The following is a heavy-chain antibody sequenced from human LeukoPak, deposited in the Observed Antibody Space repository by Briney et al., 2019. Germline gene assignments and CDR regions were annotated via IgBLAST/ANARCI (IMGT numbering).Heavy chain of an antibody. J-gene: IGHJ4*02. Sequence: ASVKVSCKASGYTFTSYYMHWVRQAPGQGLEWMGIINPSGGSTSYAQKFQGRVTMTRDTSTGTVYMELSSLRSEDTAVYYCARDFGFRGHKSEFDYWGQGTLVTVSS. D-gene: IGHD3-10*01. CDR3: ARDFGFRGHKSEFDY. CDR1: GYTFTSYY. CDR2: INPSGGST. V-gene: IGHV1-46*01.